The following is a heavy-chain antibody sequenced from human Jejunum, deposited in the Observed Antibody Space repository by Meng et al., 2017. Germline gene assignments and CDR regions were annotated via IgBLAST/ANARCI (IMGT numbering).Heavy chain of an antibody. CDR3: AKYGDPSGYFDY. V-gene: IGHV3-23*01. D-gene: IGHD4-17*01. J-gene: IGHJ4*02. CDR1: GFTFRSYA. CDR2: ISATSGDT. Sequence: GESLKISCVASGFTFRSYAMSWVRRAPGKGLEWVSTISATSGDTYYADSMKGRFSISRDNSKNTLYLQLNSLRGDDTAVYYCAKYGDPSGYFDYWGQGTLVTVSS.